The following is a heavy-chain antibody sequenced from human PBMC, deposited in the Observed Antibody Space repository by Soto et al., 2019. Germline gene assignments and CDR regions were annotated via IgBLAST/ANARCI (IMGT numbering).Heavy chain of an antibody. CDR1: GGSISSYL. CDR2: IYYSGNT. J-gene: IGHJ4*02. Sequence: SETLSLTCTVSGGSISSYLWSWIRQPPGKGLEWIGFIYYSGNTNYNPSLKSRVTISVDTSKNRFSLKLSSVTAADTAVYYCARGHPCDYWGQGTLVTVS. V-gene: IGHV4-59*01. CDR3: ARGHPCDY.